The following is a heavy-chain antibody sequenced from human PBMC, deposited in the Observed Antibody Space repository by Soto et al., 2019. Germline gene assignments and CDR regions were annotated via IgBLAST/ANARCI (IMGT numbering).Heavy chain of an antibody. CDR1: GFTFSNYD. J-gene: IGHJ6*02. CDR2: ITTAGVT. Sequence: EVQLAESGGGLVQPGGSLRLSCAASGFTFSNYDMHWVRQVTGKGLEWVSGITTAGVTYYPGSVKGRFTISREKAKNSLYLQMNSLSAGDTAVYYCARELHGGSYGMDVWGQGTTVTVSS. V-gene: IGHV3-13*01. CDR3: ARELHGGSYGMDV.